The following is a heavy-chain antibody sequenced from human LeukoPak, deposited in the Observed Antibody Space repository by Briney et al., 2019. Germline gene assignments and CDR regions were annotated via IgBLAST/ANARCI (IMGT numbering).Heavy chain of an antibody. CDR1: GYTFTSYG. CDR2: ISAYNGNT. CDR3: ARGYYDILTGYYRYYFDY. V-gene: IGHV1-18*01. D-gene: IGHD3-9*01. Sequence: ASVKVSCKASGYTFTSYGISWVRQAPGQGLEWMGWISAYNGNTNYAQKLQGRVTMTTDTSTSTAYMELRSLRSDDTAVYYCARGYYDILTGYYRYYFDYWGQGTLVTVSS. J-gene: IGHJ4*02.